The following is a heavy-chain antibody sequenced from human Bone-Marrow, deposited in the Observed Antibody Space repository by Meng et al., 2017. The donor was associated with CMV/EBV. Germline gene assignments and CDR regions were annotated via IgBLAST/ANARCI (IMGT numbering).Heavy chain of an antibody. V-gene: IGHV3-73*01. Sequence: GGSLKISCAASGFTFSGSAMHWVRQASGKGLEWVGRIRSKANSYATAYAASVKGRFTISRDDSKNTAYLQMNSLRSEDTAVYYCARDGYYDSSGYYYDYYYGMDVWGQGTTVTVSS. CDR2: IRSKANSYAT. CDR1: GFTFSGSA. CDR3: ARDGYYDSSGYYYDYYYGMDV. J-gene: IGHJ6*02. D-gene: IGHD3-22*01.